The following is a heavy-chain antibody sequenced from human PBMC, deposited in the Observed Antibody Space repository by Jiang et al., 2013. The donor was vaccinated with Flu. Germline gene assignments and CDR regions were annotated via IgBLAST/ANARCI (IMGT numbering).Heavy chain of an antibody. CDR1: GGSIISENSY. J-gene: IGHJ4*02. CDR2: IYYSGTT. V-gene: IGHV4-39*07. CDR3: ASQHWDHGVGSYYMSH. D-gene: IGHD3-10*01. Sequence: ETLSLSCTVSGGSIISENSYWGWIRQPPGKGLEWIGSIYYSGTTYYNPSLKSRVIISVDTSKKQFSLKLSSVTAADTAVYYCASQHWDHGVGSYYMSHWGQGTLVTVSS.